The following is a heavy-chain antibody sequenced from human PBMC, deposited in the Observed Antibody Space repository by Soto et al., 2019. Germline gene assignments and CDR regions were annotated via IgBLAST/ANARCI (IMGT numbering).Heavy chain of an antibody. CDR1: GGSISRSNW. CDR2: IYHTGST. D-gene: IGHD3-9*01. Sequence: ASETLSLTCAVSGGSISRSNWWSWVRQPPGKGLEWIGEIYHTGSTNYNPSLKSRVTISVDKSKNQFSLKLSSVTAADTAVYSCARSITFDWLFFDYWGQGTLVTVSS. J-gene: IGHJ4*02. V-gene: IGHV4-4*02. CDR3: ARSITFDWLFFDY.